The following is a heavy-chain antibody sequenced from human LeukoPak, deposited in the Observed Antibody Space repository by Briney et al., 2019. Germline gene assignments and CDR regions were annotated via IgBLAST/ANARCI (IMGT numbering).Heavy chain of an antibody. CDR3: AKGGFSGYDLDFDY. V-gene: IGHV3-30-3*01. J-gene: IGHJ4*02. Sequence: GGSLRLSCAASGFTFSSYAMHWVCQAPGKGLEWVAVISYDGSNKYYADSVRGRFTMSRDNSKNTLYLQMNSLRAEDTAVYYCAKGGFSGYDLDFDYWGQGTLVTVSS. CDR1: GFTFSSYA. D-gene: IGHD5-12*01. CDR2: ISYDGSNK.